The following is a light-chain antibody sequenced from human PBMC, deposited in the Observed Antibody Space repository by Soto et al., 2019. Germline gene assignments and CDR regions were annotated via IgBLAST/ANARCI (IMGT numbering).Light chain of an antibody. CDR3: QQRSN. V-gene: IGKV3-11*01. J-gene: IGKJ5*01. CDR1: QSVSSY. Sequence: ELVLTQSPATLSLSPEERATLSCRASQSVSSYLAWYQQKPGQAPRLLIYDASNRATGIPARFSGSGSGTDFTLTISSLEPEDFAVYYCQQRSNFGQGTRLEIK. CDR2: DAS.